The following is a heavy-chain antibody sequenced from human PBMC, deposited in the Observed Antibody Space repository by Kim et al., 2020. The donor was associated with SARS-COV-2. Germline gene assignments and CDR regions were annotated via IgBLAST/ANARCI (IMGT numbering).Heavy chain of an antibody. Sequence: SRVTISVDTSKNPFSLKLSSVTAADTAVYYCARDYAVEMATIRGYDAFDIWGQGTMVTVSS. J-gene: IGHJ3*02. D-gene: IGHD5-12*01. CDR3: ARDYAVEMATIRGYDAFDI. V-gene: IGHV4-39*07.